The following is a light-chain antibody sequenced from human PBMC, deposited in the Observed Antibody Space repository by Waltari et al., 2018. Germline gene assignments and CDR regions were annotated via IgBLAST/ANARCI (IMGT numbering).Light chain of an antibody. CDR1: SRRSYY. J-gene: IGLJ3*02. CDR3: NSRDSSGNQWV. Sequence: SSELTQDPAVSVALGQTVRITCQGDSRRSYYASWYQQKPGQAPVLVIYGKNNRPSGIPGRFSGSSSGNTASLTITGAQADDEADCVCNSRDSSGNQWVFGGGTKLTVL. V-gene: IGLV3-19*01. CDR2: GKN.